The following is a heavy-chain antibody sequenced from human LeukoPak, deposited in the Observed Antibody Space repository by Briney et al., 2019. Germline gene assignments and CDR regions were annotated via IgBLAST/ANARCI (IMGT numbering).Heavy chain of an antibody. CDR3: ARASTTVCKLLDK. D-gene: IGHD4-17*01. V-gene: IGHV3-74*03. J-gene: IGHJ4*01. Sequence: SGGSLSFPCVASGFTCSTYWLHWVRQAPGKGLLWVSRLSGDGSSTKYADSLKGRFTISRDNAKNTLYLQMNSLRAEDTAVYFCARASTTVCKLLDKRGQGTLVTVSS. CDR2: LSGDGSST. CDR1: GFTCSTYW.